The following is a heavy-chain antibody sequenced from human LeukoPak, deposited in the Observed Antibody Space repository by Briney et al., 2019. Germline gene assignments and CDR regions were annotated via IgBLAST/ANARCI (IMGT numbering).Heavy chain of an antibody. J-gene: IGHJ4*02. V-gene: IGHV3-23*01. CDR2: ISGSGGTT. CDR1: GFTFTNYA. Sequence: GGSLRLSCAASGFTFTNYAMSWVRQARGKGLEWVSTISGSGGTTYYADSVKGRFTISRDNSKNTLYLQMNSLGAEDTAVYYCAKSSGNYNFDYWGQGTLVTVSA. CDR3: AKSSGNYNFDY. D-gene: IGHD1-26*01.